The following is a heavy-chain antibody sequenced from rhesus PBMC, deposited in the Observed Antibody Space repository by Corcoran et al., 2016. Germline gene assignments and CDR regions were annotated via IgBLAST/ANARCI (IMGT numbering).Heavy chain of an antibody. V-gene: IGHV3-8*01. CDR2: INTGGGST. Sequence: EVQLVESGGGLVQPGGSLRLSCTGSGFTFGSYYMYLVRQAPGKGLEWVSAINTGGGSTWYTDSGKGRFTISKENAKNTLYLQMDSLRAEDTAVYYCARESEAAGYFDYWGQGVLVTVSS. CDR3: ARESEAAGYFDY. J-gene: IGHJ4*01. CDR1: GFTFGSYY. D-gene: IGHD6-31*01.